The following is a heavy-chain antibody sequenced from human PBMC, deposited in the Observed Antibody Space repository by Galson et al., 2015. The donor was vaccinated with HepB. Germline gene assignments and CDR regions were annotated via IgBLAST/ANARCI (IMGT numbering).Heavy chain of an antibody. V-gene: IGHV1-2*02. J-gene: IGHJ3*02. CDR1: GYTFTGYY. Sequence: SVKVSCKASGYTFTGYYMHWVRQAPGQGLEWMGWINPNSGGTNYAQKFQGRVTMTRDTSISTAYMELSRLRSDDTAVYYCARVYAAMDAFDIWGQGTMVTVSS. CDR3: ARVYAAMDAFDI. D-gene: IGHD2-2*01. CDR2: INPNSGGT.